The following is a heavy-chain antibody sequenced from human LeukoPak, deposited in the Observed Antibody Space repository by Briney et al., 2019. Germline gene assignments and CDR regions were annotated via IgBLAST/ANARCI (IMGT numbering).Heavy chain of an antibody. CDR3: ARGDEYCSGGSCGNWFDP. D-gene: IGHD2-15*01. CDR2: MNPNSGNT. Sequence: ASVKVSCKASGYTFTSYDINWVRQATGQGLEWMGWMNPNSGNTGYAQKFQGRVTITRNTSISTAYMELSSLRSEDTAVYYCARGDEYCSGGSCGNWFDPWGQGTLVTVSS. V-gene: IGHV1-8*03. CDR1: GYTFTSYD. J-gene: IGHJ5*02.